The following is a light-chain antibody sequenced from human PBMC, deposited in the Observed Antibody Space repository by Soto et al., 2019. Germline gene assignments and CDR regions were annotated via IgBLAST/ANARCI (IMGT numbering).Light chain of an antibody. CDR2: AAS. J-gene: IGKJ4*01. Sequence: DIQMTQSPSSLSASVGDRVTISCRASQGIRNDLNWYQQKPGKAPKRLIYAASSLQSGVPSRFSGSGSETEFTLTISSLQPEDSATYYCLQHNSYPLTFGGGTQVDIK. V-gene: IGKV1-17*01. CDR3: LQHNSYPLT. CDR1: QGIRND.